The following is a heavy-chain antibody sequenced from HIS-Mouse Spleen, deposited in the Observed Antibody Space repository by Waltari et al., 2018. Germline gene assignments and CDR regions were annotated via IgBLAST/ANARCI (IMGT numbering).Heavy chain of an antibody. CDR3: AREIPYSSSWYDWYFDL. D-gene: IGHD6-13*01. CDR2: IYYSGST. CDR1: GGPIRSSHYS. Sequence: QLQLQESGPGLVKPSETLSLTCTVSGGPIRSSHYSWGWIRQPPGKGLEWIGSIYYSGSTYYNPSLKSRVTISVDTSKNQFSLKLSSVTAADTAVYYCAREIPYSSSWYDWYFDLWGRGTLVTVSS. J-gene: IGHJ2*01. V-gene: IGHV4-39*07.